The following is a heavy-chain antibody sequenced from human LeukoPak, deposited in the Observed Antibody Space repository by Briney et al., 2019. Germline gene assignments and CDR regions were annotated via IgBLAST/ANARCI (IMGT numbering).Heavy chain of an antibody. CDR1: GYTFTGYY. J-gene: IGHJ5*02. D-gene: IGHD2-2*03. CDR2: IIPIFGTA. V-gene: IGHV1-69*05. CDR3: ARNGYCSSTSCYRQNWFDP. Sequence: SVKVSCKASGYTFTGYYMHWVRQAPGQGLEWMGGIIPIFGTANYAQKFQGRVTITTDESTSTAYMELSSLRSEDTAVYYCARNGYCSSTSCYRQNWFDPWGQGTLVTVSS.